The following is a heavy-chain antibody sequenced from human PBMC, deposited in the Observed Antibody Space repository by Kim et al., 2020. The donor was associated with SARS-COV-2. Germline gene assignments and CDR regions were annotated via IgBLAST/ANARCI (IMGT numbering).Heavy chain of an antibody. J-gene: IGHJ4*02. CDR3: ARGRSDYVWGSYRFDY. V-gene: IGHV4-34*01. D-gene: IGHD3-16*02. Sequence: SLTRRVTISVDTSKNQFSLKLSSVTAADTAVYYCARGRSDYVWGSYRFDYWGQGTLVTVSS.